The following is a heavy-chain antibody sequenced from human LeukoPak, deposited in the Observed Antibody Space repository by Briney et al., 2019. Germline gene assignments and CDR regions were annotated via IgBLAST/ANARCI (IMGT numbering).Heavy chain of an antibody. D-gene: IGHD5-24*01. V-gene: IGHV4-39*01. J-gene: IGHJ6*03. Sequence: SETLSLTCTVSGGSIRSSGYYWGWIRQPPGKGLEWIGSIYYSGSTYYNPSLKSRVTISVDTSKNQFPLKLSSVTAADTAVYYCARHLDGYNYYYYYMDVWGKGTTVTVSS. CDR3: ARHLDGYNYYYYYMDV. CDR1: GGSIRSSGYY. CDR2: IYYSGST.